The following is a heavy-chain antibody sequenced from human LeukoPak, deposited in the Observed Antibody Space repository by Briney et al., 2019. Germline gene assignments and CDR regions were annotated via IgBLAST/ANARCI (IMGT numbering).Heavy chain of an antibody. D-gene: IGHD3-9*01. CDR3: ATSYYDIVTGRDYYYYGMDV. Sequence: ASVKVSCKASGGTFSSYAISWVRQAPGEGLEWMGGIIPIFGTANYAQKFQGRVTITADASTSTAYMELSSLRSEDTAVYYCATSYYDIVTGRDYYYYGMDVWGKGTPVTVSS. CDR1: GGTFSSYA. J-gene: IGHJ6*04. V-gene: IGHV1-69*01. CDR2: IIPIFGTA.